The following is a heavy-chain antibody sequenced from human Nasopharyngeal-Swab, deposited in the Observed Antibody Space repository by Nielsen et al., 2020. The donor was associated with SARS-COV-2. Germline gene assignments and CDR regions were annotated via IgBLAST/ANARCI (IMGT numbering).Heavy chain of an antibody. CDR1: GFTFSSYA. Sequence: GGSLRLSCAASGFTFSSYAMHWVRQAPGKGLEWVAVISSDGSNKYYADSVKGRFTISRDNSKNTLYLQMNRLRAEDTAVYCAREGVAATPYCDYWGQGTLVTVS. CDR3: AREGVAATPYCDY. CDR2: ISSDGSNK. D-gene: IGHD2-15*01. J-gene: IGHJ4*02. V-gene: IGHV3-30-3*01.